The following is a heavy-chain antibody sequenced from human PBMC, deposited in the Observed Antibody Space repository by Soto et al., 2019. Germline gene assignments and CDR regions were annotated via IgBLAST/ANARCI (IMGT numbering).Heavy chain of an antibody. CDR2: ISTYNGDT. D-gene: IGHD1-26*01. CDR3: ARQGSWPYDYYGLDV. V-gene: IGHV1-18*01. CDR1: GYTFTTSG. J-gene: IGHJ6*02. Sequence: QVQLVQSGPEVRKPGASVKVSCEASGYTFTTSGISWVRQVPGQGLEWMGWISTYNGDTNSAQNFQGRVLMTADTSTGTAYMELMSLKSDDTAVYYCARQGSWPYDYYGLDVWGQGTTVTVSS.